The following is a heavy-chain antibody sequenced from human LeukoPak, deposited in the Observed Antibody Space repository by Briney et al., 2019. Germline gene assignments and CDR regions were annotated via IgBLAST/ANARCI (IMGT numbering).Heavy chain of an antibody. D-gene: IGHD3-22*01. CDR2: TYYSGST. J-gene: IGHJ3*02. V-gene: IGHV4-39*07. CDR1: GGSISSSSYY. CDR3: AIQWLSAYDAFDI. Sequence: SETLSLTCTVSGGSISSSSYYWGWIRQPPGKGLEWIGSTYYSGSTYYNPSLKSRVTISVDTSKNQFSLKLSSVTAADTAVYYCAIQWLSAYDAFDIWGQGTMVTVSS.